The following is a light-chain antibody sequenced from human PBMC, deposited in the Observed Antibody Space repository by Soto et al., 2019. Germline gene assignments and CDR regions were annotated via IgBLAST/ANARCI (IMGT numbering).Light chain of an antibody. CDR3: MQGAHRPLT. CDR2: KVS. J-gene: IGKJ4*01. V-gene: IGKV2-30*01. CDR1: QILVYGDGNIY. Sequence: DVVMTQSPLSLSATLGHPASISCRSSQILVYGDGNIYLNWFHQRPGQPPKRLIYKVSNRDSGVPDRFSGSGSGTDFTLKISRVEAEDVGVYYCMQGAHRPLTFGGGTKVDIK.